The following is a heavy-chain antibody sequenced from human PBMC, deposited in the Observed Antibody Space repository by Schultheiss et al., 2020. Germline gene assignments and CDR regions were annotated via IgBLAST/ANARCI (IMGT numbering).Heavy chain of an antibody. Sequence: SETLSLTCTVSGGSISSYYWSWIRQPAGKGLEWIGRIYTSGSTNYNPSLKSRVTMSVDTSKNQFSLKLSSVTAADTAVYYCAREEVWHDIYYDILTGYPNLYYFDYWGQGTLVTVSS. CDR3: AREEVWHDIYYDILTGYPNLYYFDY. CDR2: IYTSGST. CDR1: GGSISSYY. J-gene: IGHJ4*02. V-gene: IGHV4-4*07. D-gene: IGHD3-9*01.